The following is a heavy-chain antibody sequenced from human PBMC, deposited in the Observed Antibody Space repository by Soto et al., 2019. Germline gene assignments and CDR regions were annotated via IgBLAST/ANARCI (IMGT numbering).Heavy chain of an antibody. CDR3: ARSKDGSDDY. J-gene: IGHJ4*02. CDR2: IRTKGARYTT. D-gene: IGHD5-12*01. V-gene: IGHV3-72*01. Sequence: SLRLSCAASGFSFSGHYMDWVRQAPGKGLEWVGRIRTKGARYTTEYAASVKGRFTISRDDSKNSLYLQMNSLKPEDTALHYCARSKDGSDDYWGQGTLVTVSS. CDR1: GFSFSGHY.